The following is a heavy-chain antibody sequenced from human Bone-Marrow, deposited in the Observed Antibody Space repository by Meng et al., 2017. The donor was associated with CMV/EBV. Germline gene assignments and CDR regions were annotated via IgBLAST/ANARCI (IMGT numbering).Heavy chain of an antibody. CDR2: SYYSGST. J-gene: IGHJ4*02. Sequence: SETLSLTCTVSGGSISSYYWSWIRQPPGKGLEWIGYSYYSGSTNYNPSLKSRVTISVDTSKNQFSLKLSSVTAADTAVYYCARAQMATITAFDYWGQGTLVTVYS. CDR3: ARAQMATITAFDY. V-gene: IGHV4-59*01. D-gene: IGHD5-24*01. CDR1: GGSISSYY.